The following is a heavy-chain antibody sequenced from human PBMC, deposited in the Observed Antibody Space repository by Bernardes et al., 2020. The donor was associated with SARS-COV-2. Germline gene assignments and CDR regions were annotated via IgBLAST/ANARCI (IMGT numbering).Heavy chain of an antibody. D-gene: IGHD6-13*01. CDR3: ARHLRYSSSWYYYYGMDV. CDR1: GDSFTRYW. V-gene: IGHV5-51*01. CDR2: IYPGDSDT. Sequence: GEYLKSSCNGSGDSFTRYWIGWVRPMPGKGLEWMGIIYPGDSDTKYSPTFQGQVTISADKSISTAYLQLSSLTASDTAIYYCARHLRYSSSWYYYYGMDVWGQGTTVTVSS. J-gene: IGHJ6*02.